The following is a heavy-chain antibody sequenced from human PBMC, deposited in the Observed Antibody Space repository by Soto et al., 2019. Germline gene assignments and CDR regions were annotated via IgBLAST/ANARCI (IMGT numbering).Heavy chain of an antibody. J-gene: IGHJ4*02. Sequence: DVRLLESGGGLVQPGGSLRLSCAASGFTFSSYSMSWVRQAPGKGLEWVSTIGTSASTYYGDSVRGRFTISRDNSRNTLYLHMNSLRAEDTAVYYCADLSRYCTSSNCDWGQGTLVTVSS. V-gene: IGHV3-23*01. CDR3: ADLSRYCTSSNCD. D-gene: IGHD2-2*01. CDR2: IGTSAST. CDR1: GFTFSSYS.